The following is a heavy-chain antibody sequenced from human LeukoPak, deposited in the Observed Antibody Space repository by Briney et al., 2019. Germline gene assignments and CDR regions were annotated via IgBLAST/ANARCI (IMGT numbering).Heavy chain of an antibody. D-gene: IGHD6-6*01. CDR3: VGHSSSSDGWFAP. J-gene: IGHJ5*02. V-gene: IGHV1-2*02. CDR1: GITVTDYF. CDR2: INPHNGGT. Sequence: ASVKVSCKASGITVTDYFIHWVRQAPGQDPEWMGWINPHNGGTNYAQKFQGRVTMTRDTSINTVYMDLTRLTSDDTAIFYCVGHSSSSDGWFAPWGQGTLVTVSS.